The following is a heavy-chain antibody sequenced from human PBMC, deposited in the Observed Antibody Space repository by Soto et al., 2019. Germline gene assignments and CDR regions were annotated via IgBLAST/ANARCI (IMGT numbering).Heavy chain of an antibody. Sequence: KASETLSLTCAVYGGSFSGYYWSWIRQPPGKGLEWIGEINHSGSTNYNPSLKSRVTISVDTSKNQFSLKLSSVTAADTAVYYCAKPGYSSGWYVQYWGQGTLVTVSS. J-gene: IGHJ1*01. CDR3: AKPGYSSGWYVQY. CDR1: GGSFSGYY. D-gene: IGHD6-19*01. V-gene: IGHV4-34*01. CDR2: INHSGST.